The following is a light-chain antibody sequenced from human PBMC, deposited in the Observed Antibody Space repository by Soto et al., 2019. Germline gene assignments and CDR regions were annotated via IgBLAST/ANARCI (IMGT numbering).Light chain of an antibody. CDR3: QSYDSSLSAL. J-gene: IGLJ3*02. CDR2: GNS. CDR1: SSNIGAGYD. V-gene: IGLV1-40*01. Sequence: QSVLTQPPSVSGAPGQRVTISCTGSSSNIGAGYDVHWYQQLPGTAPKLLIYGNSNRPSGVPDRLSGSKSGTSASLAITGLQAEDEADYYCQSYDSSLSALFGGGTKVTVL.